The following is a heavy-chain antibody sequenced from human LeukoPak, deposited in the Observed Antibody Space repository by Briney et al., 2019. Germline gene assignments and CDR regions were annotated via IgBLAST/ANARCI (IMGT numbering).Heavy chain of an antibody. CDR2: INPDNGGT. CDR3: ARESPDIVVVVTAALRRSWFDP. V-gene: IGHV1-2*02. Sequence: ASVKVSCTASGYTFTGYSLHWVRQAPGQGFEWMGWINPDNGGTNYAQKFQGRATMTRDTSISTAYMELTRLKSDDTAVYYCARESPDIVVVVTAALRRSWFDPWGQGTLVTVSS. J-gene: IGHJ5*02. CDR1: GYTFTGYS. D-gene: IGHD2-15*01.